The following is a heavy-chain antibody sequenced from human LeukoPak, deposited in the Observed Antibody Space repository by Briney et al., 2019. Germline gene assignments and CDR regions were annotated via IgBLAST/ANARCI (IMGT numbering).Heavy chain of an antibody. CDR2: ISGSGGST. J-gene: IGHJ5*02. D-gene: IGHD3-3*01. V-gene: IGHV3-23*01. Sequence: PGGSLKLSCAASGFTFSSYAMSWVRQAPGKGLEWVSAISGSGGSTYYADSVKGRFTISRDNSKNTLYLQMNSLRAEDTAVYYCAKDRITIFGVVIILGWFDPWGQGTLVTVSS. CDR1: GFTFSSYA. CDR3: AKDRITIFGVVIILGWFDP.